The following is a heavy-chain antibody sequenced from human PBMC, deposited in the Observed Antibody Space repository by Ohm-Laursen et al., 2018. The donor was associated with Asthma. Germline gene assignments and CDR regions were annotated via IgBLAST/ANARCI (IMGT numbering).Heavy chain of an antibody. CDR2: IIPIFGTA. CDR1: GGTFSSYA. Sequence: SVKVSCKASGGTFSSYAISWVRQAPGQGLEWMGGIIPIFGTANYAQKFQGRVTITADESTSTAYMELSSLRSEDTAVYYCARDYGSGSYPKHAFDIWGQGTMVTVSS. J-gene: IGHJ3*02. CDR3: ARDYGSGSYPKHAFDI. D-gene: IGHD3-10*01. V-gene: IGHV1-69*13.